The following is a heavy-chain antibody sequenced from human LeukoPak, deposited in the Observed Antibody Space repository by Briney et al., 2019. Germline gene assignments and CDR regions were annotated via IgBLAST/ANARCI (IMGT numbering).Heavy chain of an antibody. D-gene: IGHD3-22*01. Sequence: GGSLRLSCAASGFTFSSFVLHWVRQAPGEGLEYVSAITSNGGNTYYANSVKGRFTISRDNSKNTLYLQMGGLRAEDMALYYCARATLEGYYDTWGQGTLVTVSS. CDR2: ITSNGGNT. V-gene: IGHV3-64*01. J-gene: IGHJ4*02. CDR3: ARATLEGYYDT. CDR1: GFTFSSFV.